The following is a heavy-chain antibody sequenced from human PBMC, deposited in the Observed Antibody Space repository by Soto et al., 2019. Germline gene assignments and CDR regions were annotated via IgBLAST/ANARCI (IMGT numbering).Heavy chain of an antibody. CDR1: GDTFSSYT. V-gene: IGHV1-69*08. CDR2: LIPRLGIA. J-gene: IGHJ4*02. D-gene: IGHD4-17*01. CDR3: ARDLCGWGTVTGGY. Sequence: QVQLVQSGAAVKKPGSSVTVSCKASGDTFSSYTISWVRQAPGQGLEWLGRLIPRLGIAKYAQNFLGRGTIIADKSMSTVYRVLSSLRSEDTGVYDCARDLCGWGTVTGGYRGQGTLVTVSS.